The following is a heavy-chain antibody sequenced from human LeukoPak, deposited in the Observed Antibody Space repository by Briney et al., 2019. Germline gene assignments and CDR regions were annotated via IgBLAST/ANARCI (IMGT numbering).Heavy chain of an antibody. CDR3: ARVRGYCSSTSCSSPYYYYGMDV. D-gene: IGHD2-2*01. V-gene: IGHV1-69*13. Sequence: SAKVSCKASGGTFSSYAISWVRQAPGQGVEWMGGIIPIFGTANYAQKFQGRVTITADESTSTAYMELSSLRSEDTAVYYCARVRGYCSSTSCSSPYYYYGMDVWGKGTTVTVSS. CDR1: GGTFSSYA. CDR2: IIPIFGTA. J-gene: IGHJ6*04.